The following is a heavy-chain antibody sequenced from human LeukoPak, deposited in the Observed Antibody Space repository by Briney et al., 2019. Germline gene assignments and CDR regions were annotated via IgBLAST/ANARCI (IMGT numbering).Heavy chain of an antibody. CDR1: GFTFSSYA. Sequence: GGSLRLSCAASGFTFSSYAMNWVRQAPGKGLEWVSAVSGGGSTYYADSVKGRFTISRDNSKNTLYLQLNSLRAEDTAVYFCAKDRPTYGSGSPIDYWGQGTLVTVSS. CDR2: VSGGGST. V-gene: IGHV3-23*01. J-gene: IGHJ4*02. D-gene: IGHD3-10*01. CDR3: AKDRPTYGSGSPIDY.